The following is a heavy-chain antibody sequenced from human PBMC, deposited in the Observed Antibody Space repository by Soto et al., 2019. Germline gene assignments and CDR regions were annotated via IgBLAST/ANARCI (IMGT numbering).Heavy chain of an antibody. D-gene: IGHD6-19*01. CDR3: AKDPGEAVAVTGFDY. V-gene: IGHV3-30*18. J-gene: IGHJ4*02. CDR1: GFTFSSYG. CDR2: ISYDGSNK. Sequence: QVQLVESGGGVVQPGRSLRLSCAASGFTFSSYGMHWVRQAPGKGLEWVAVISYDGSNKYYADSVKGRFTISRDNSKNTLYLQMNSLRAEDTAVYYCAKDPGEAVAVTGFDYWGQGTLVTVSS.